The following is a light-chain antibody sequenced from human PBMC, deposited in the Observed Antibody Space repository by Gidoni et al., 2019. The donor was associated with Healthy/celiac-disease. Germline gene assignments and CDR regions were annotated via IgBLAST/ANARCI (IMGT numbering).Light chain of an antibody. Sequence: DIQMTQSPSSLSASVGDRVTITCQASQDISNYLNWYQQKPGKAPKLLIYDASNLETGVPSRFSGSGSGTDFTFTISSLQPEDIATYYCQQYDNLHLTFDGXTKVEIK. J-gene: IGKJ4*01. V-gene: IGKV1-33*01. CDR3: QQYDNLHLT. CDR2: DAS. CDR1: QDISNY.